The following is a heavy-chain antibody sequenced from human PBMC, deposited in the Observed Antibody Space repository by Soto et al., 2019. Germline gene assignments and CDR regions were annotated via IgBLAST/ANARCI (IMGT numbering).Heavy chain of an antibody. V-gene: IGHV3-30*18. D-gene: IGHD3-16*01. CDR3: VNRRGDVYNLGAY. J-gene: IGHJ4*02. Sequence: QVQLVESGGGVVQSGRSLRLSCAASGFTFSSYGIHWVRQVPGKGLEWVAVISYDGNNKYYADSVKGRFTISRDNSKNMLYLQMSSLTAEDTALYYCVNRRGDVYNLGAYWGQGTLVTVSS. CDR1: GFTFSSYG. CDR2: ISYDGNNK.